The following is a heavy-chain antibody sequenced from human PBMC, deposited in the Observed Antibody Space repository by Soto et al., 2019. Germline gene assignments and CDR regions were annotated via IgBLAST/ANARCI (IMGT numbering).Heavy chain of an antibody. CDR3: ARGPITTNPRFDP. V-gene: IGHV4-34*01. J-gene: IGHJ5*02. Sequence: PSETLSLTCAVYGGSFSGYYWSWIRQPPGKGLEWIGEINHSGSTNYNPSLKSRVTISVDTSKNQFSLKLSPVTAADTAVYYCARGPITTNPRFDPWGQGTLVTVSS. D-gene: IGHD3-22*01. CDR1: GGSFSGYY. CDR2: INHSGST.